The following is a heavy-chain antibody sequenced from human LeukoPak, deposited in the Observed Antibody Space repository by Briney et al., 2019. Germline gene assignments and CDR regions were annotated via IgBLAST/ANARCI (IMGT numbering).Heavy chain of an antibody. J-gene: IGHJ3*02. V-gene: IGHV4-4*07. Sequence: SETLSLTCTVSGGSISSYYWSWIRQPAGKGLEWIGRIYTSGSTNYNPSLKSRVTMSVDTSKNQFSLKLSSVTAADTAVYYCARDVQRYFDWSYSFDIWGQGTMATVSS. CDR1: GGSISSYY. CDR2: IYTSGST. D-gene: IGHD3-9*01. CDR3: ARDVQRYFDWSYSFDI.